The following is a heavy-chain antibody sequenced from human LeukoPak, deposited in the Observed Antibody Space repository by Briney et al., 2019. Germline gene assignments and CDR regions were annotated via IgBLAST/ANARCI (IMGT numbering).Heavy chain of an antibody. D-gene: IGHD2-15*01. CDR2: ISDNGGST. J-gene: IGHJ5*02. CDR3: ASHSGGSCYTSQAS. Sequence: GGSLRLSCAASGFTFSSYGMHWVRQAPGKGLEWVSAISDNGGSTYYADSVKGRFTVSRDNSKKMLYLQMNSLRAEDTAVYYCASHSGGSCYTSQASWGQGTQVTVSS. CDR1: GFTFSSYG. V-gene: IGHV3-23*01.